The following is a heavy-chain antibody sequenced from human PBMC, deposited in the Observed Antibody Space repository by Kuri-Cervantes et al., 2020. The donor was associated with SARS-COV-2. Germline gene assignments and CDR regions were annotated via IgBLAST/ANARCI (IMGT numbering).Heavy chain of an antibody. CDR3: ARTYYDFWSGTGRGFDI. J-gene: IGHJ3*02. CDR2: IYYSGST. CDR1: GGSISRYY. V-gene: IGHV4-59*08. Sequence: SETLSLTCTVSGGSISRYYWSWIRQPPGKGLEWIGYIYYSGSTNYNPSLKSRVTISVDTSKNQFSLKLSSVTAADTAVYYCARTYYDFWSGTGRGFDIWGQGTMVTVSS. D-gene: IGHD3-3*01.